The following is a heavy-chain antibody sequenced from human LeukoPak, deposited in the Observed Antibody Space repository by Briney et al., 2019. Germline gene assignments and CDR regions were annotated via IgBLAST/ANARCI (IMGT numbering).Heavy chain of an antibody. D-gene: IGHD3-3*02. CDR3: ARDRLAGDY. Sequence: GGSLRLSCAASGFRFSDYYRTWIRQAPGKGLEWISYISASGTTVNYADSVKGRFTISRDNAKNSLYLRMNSLRAEDTAMYYCARDRLAGDYWGQGTLVTVSS. J-gene: IGHJ4*02. V-gene: IGHV3-11*04. CDR1: GFRFSDYY. CDR2: ISASGTTV.